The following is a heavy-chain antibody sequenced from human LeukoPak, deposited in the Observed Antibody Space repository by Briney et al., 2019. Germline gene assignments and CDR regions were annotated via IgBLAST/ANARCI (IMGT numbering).Heavy chain of an antibody. V-gene: IGHV1-2*02. Sequence: ASVKVSCKASGYTFTGYYMHWVRQAPGQGREWMGWINPNSGGTNYAQKFQGRVTMTRDTSISTAYMELSRLRSDGTAVYYCARDRSGSYWFDPWGQGTLVTVSS. J-gene: IGHJ5*02. CDR2: INPNSGGT. D-gene: IGHD1-26*01. CDR1: GYTFTGYY. CDR3: ARDRSGSYWFDP.